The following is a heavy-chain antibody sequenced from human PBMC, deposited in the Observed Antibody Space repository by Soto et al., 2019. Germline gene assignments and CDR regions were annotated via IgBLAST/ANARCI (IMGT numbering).Heavy chain of an antibody. J-gene: IGHJ4*02. CDR1: GNTFTYIY. V-gene: IGHV1-45*02. CDR2: ITPFSGDG. D-gene: IGHD1-26*01. Sequence: QMQLVQSGAEVKKTGSSVTGSCNALGNTFTYIYLPWVRHPPGQALEWMAWITPFSGDGHYAHKFQERVTITRDRSINTAYMQMSSLRSEDTAMYFCAGGGAGSGPFTWELHDHWGQGTLVTVSS. CDR3: AGGGAGSGPFTWELHDH.